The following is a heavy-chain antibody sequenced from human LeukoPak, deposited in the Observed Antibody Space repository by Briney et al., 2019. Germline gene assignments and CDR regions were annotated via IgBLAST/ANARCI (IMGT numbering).Heavy chain of an antibody. J-gene: IGHJ5*02. CDR1: GYTFTGYY. V-gene: IGHV1-2*06. Sequence: ASVKVSRKASGYTFTGYYMHWVRQAPGQGLEWMGRINPNSGGTNYAQKFQGRVTMTRDTSISTAYMELSRLRSDDTAVYYCARGSVVAANNWFDPWGQGTLVTVSS. CDR2: INPNSGGT. CDR3: ARGSVVAANNWFDP. D-gene: IGHD2-15*01.